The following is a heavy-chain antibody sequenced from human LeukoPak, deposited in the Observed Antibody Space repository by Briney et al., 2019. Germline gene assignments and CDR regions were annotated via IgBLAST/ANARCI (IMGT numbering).Heavy chain of an antibody. J-gene: IGHJ5*02. CDR3: ALYSSSSGWFDP. CDR1: GGSISSSSYY. CDR2: IHYSGST. D-gene: IGHD6-6*01. V-gene: IGHV4-39*02. Sequence: PSETLSLTCTVSGGSISSSSYYWGWIRQPPGKGLEWIGAIHYSGSTTYNPSLKSRVTISVDTSENHFSLKLSSVTAADSAVYYCALYSSSSGWFDPWGQGTLVTASS.